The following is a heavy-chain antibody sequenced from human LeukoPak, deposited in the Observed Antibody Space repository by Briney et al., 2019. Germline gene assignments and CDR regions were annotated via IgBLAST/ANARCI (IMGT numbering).Heavy chain of an antibody. D-gene: IGHD3-3*01. J-gene: IGHJ4*02. CDR3: ARFRPYYDFWSGYLGVDY. Sequence: GGSLRLSCAASGFTFSSYAMSWVRQAPGKGLEWVSAISGSGGSTYYADSAKGRFTISRDNAKNSLYLQMNSLRAEDTAAYYCARFRPYYDFWSGYLGVDYWGQGTLVTVSS. V-gene: IGHV3-23*01. CDR1: GFTFSSYA. CDR2: ISGSGGST.